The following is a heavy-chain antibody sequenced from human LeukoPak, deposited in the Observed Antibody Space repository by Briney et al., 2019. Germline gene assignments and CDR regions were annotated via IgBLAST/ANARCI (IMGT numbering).Heavy chain of an antibody. CDR1: GYTFTGYY. V-gene: IGHV1-2*02. D-gene: IGHD3-3*01. CDR3: ARGGEKYYDFWSGYLDYYYYGMDV. CDR2: INPNSGGT. Sequence: ASVKVSFKASGYTFTGYYMHWVRQAPGQGLEWMGWINPNSGGTNYAQKLQGRVTMTTDTSTSTAYMELRSLRSDDTAVYYCARGGEKYYDFWSGYLDYYYYGMDVWGQGTTVTVSS. J-gene: IGHJ6*02.